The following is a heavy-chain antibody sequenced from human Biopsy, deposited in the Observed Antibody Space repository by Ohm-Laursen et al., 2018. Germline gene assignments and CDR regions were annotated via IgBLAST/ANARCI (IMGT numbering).Heavy chain of an antibody. CDR3: ARDASMGATYYFHH. J-gene: IGHJ4*02. CDR2: ISRGSEII. CDR1: GFTFGSYS. V-gene: IGHV3-23*01. D-gene: IGHD1-26*01. Sequence: SLRLSCSASGFTFGSYSMTWVRQAPGRGLEWVSTISRGSEIIYYADSVKGRFTVSRDNSKETVYLQMNSLRGEDTAVYYCARDASMGATYYFHHWGQGTLVIVSS.